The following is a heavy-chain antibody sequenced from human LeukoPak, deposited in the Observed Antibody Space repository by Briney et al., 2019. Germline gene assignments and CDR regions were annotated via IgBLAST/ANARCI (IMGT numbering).Heavy chain of an antibody. D-gene: IGHD1-1*01. Sequence: ASVKVSCKASGYTFSSYDINWVRQATGQGLEWMGWMNPNSGNTGYAQEFQGRVTMTRNTSISTAYMELSSLRSEDTAVYYCARRADRNNWYSAFDIWGQGTMVTVSS. V-gene: IGHV1-8*01. CDR2: MNPNSGNT. CDR3: ARRADRNNWYSAFDI. J-gene: IGHJ3*02. CDR1: GYTFSSYD.